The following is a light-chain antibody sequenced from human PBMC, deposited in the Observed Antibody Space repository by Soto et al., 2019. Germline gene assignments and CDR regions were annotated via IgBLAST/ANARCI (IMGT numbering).Light chain of an antibody. CDR3: SSHTNYNTRG. CDR2: EVS. Sequence: QSALTQPASVSGSPGQSITISCTGTRSDVGGYNFVSWYQQHPGKVPKLIIYEVSNRPSGVSNRFSGFKSGNTSSLTISGLQAEDDADYYCSSHTNYNTRGFGTGTKLTVL. CDR1: RSDVGGYNF. J-gene: IGLJ1*01. V-gene: IGLV2-14*01.